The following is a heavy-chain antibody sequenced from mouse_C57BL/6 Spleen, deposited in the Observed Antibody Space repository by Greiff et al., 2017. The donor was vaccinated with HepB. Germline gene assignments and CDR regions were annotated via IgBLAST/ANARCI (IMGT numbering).Heavy chain of an antibody. CDR3: ARLTMIRAYFDY. CDR2: IDPSDSYT. D-gene: IGHD2-4*01. CDR1: GYTFTSYW. V-gene: IGHV1-69*01. J-gene: IGHJ2*01. Sequence: QVQLQQSGAELVMPGASVKLSCKASGYTFTSYWMHWVKQRPGQGLEWIGEIDPSDSYTNYNQKFKGKSTLTVDKSSSTAYMQLSSLTSEDSAVYYCARLTMIRAYFDYWGKGTTLTVSS.